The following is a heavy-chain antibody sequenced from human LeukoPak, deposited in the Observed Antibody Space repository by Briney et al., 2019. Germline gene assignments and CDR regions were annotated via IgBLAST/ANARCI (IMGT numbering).Heavy chain of an antibody. CDR1: GFTFSSYS. D-gene: IGHD3-10*01. Sequence: GGSLRLSCAASGFTFSSYSMNWVRQAPGKGLEWVAFIRYDGSNKYYADSVKGRFTISRDNSKNTLYLQMNSLRAEDTAVYYCASPLRGSGSEQEFDYWGQGTLVTVSS. J-gene: IGHJ4*02. CDR2: IRYDGSNK. CDR3: ASPLRGSGSEQEFDY. V-gene: IGHV3-30*02.